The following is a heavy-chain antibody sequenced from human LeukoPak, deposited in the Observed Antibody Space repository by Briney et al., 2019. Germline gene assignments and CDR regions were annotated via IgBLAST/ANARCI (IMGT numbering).Heavy chain of an antibody. V-gene: IGHV4-39*02. Sequence: PSETLSLTCTVSGGSISSSSYYWGWIRQPPGKGLEWIGSIYYSGSTYYNPSLKSRVTISVDTSKNHFSLKLSSVTAADTAVYYCETLGRGGTTPRYGMDVWGQGTTVTVSS. J-gene: IGHJ6*02. D-gene: IGHD2-15*01. CDR3: ETLGRGGTTPRYGMDV. CDR1: GGSISSSSYY. CDR2: IYYSGST.